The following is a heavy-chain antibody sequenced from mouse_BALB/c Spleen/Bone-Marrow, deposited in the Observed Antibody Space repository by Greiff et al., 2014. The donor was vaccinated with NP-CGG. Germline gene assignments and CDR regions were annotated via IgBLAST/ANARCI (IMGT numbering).Heavy chain of an antibody. V-gene: IGHV14-3*02. Sequence: VQLQQSGAELVKPGASVKLSCTASGFNIKDTYMHWVKQRPEQGLEWIGRIDPANGNTKYDPKFQGKATITADTSSNTAYLRLSSLTSEDTAVYYCARYNYGSSRFAYWGQGTLVTVSA. J-gene: IGHJ3*01. CDR3: ARYNYGSSRFAY. CDR2: IDPANGNT. CDR1: GFNIKDTY. D-gene: IGHD1-1*01.